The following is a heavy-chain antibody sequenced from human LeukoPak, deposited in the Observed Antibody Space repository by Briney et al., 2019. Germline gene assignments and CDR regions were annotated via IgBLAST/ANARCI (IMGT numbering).Heavy chain of an antibody. J-gene: IGHJ4*02. Sequence: SETLSLTCTVSGGSISSYYWSWIRQPPGKGLEWIGYIYYSGSTNYNPSLKSRVTISVDTSKNQFSLKLRSLTAADTAVYFCARGYSYDSFDYWGLGTLVTVSS. CDR1: GGSISSYY. V-gene: IGHV4-59*01. D-gene: IGHD3-16*01. CDR2: IYYSGST. CDR3: ARGYSYDSFDY.